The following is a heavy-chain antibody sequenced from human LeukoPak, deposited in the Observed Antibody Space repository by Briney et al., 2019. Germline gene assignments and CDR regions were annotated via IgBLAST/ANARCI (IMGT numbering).Heavy chain of an antibody. CDR1: GGSFSGYY. CDR3: ARGLLINDPFAVVVPAAMPYYYYGMDV. Sequence: PSETLSLTCAVYGGSFSGYYWSWIRQPPGKGLEWIGEINHSGSTNYNPSLKSRVTISVDTSKNQFSLKLSSVTAADTAVYYCARGLLINDPFAVVVPAAMPYYYYGMDVWGQGTTVTVSS. J-gene: IGHJ6*02. D-gene: IGHD2-2*01. V-gene: IGHV4-34*01. CDR2: INHSGST.